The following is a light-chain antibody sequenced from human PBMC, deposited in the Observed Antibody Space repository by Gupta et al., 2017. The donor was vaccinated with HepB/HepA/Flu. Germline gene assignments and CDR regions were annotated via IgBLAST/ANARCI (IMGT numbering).Light chain of an antibody. V-gene: IGLV3-1*01. CDR1: TLRTKF. Sequence: SSDLTQPPSVSVSPGQTATITCSGDTLRTKFACWYQQKSGQSPVLLIYQNDKRPSGIPERFSGSNSGNTDTLTISGTQALEEADYYCQAWDRNTGGIFGTGTRVTVL. J-gene: IGLJ1*01. CDR2: QND. CDR3: QAWDRNTGGI.